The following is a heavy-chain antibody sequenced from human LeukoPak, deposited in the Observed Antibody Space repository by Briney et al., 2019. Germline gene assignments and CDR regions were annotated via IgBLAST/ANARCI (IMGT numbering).Heavy chain of an antibody. CDR1: GGSISSSGYY. D-gene: IGHD2-15*01. CDR3: ARRGYGKTDY. V-gene: IGHV4-39*07. CDR2: IYYSGSA. Sequence: PLETLSLTCTVSGGSISSSGYYWGWIRQPPGKGLEWIASIYYSGSAYYNPSLKSRVTISVDTSKNQFSLKLSSVTAADTAVYYCARRGYGKTDYWGQGTLVTVSS. J-gene: IGHJ4*02.